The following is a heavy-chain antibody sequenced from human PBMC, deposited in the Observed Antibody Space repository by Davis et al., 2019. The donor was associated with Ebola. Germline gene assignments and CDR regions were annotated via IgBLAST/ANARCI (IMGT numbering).Heavy chain of an antibody. CDR3: ARGEYYYDSSGYYDTEYFQH. V-gene: IGHV3-23*01. CDR2: ISASGETT. Sequence: PGGSLRLSCAASRFTFISYAMSWVRQAPGKGLEWVSSISASGETTYYTDSVKGRFTISRDNSKNTLYLQMNSLRAEDTAVYYCARGEYYYDSSGYYDTEYFQHWGQGTLVTVSS. CDR1: RFTFISYA. J-gene: IGHJ1*01. D-gene: IGHD3-22*01.